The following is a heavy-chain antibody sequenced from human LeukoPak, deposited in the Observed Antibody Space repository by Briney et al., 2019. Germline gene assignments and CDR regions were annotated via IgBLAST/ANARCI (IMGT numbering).Heavy chain of an antibody. Sequence: SETLSLTCTVSGYSISSGYYWGWIRQPPGKGLEWIGYIYYSGSTNYNPSLKSRVTISVDTSKNQFSLKLSSVTAADTAVYYCARDGGVTTGTTWWFDPWGQGTLVTVSS. V-gene: IGHV4-61*01. CDR3: ARDGGVTTGTTWWFDP. CDR2: IYYSGST. CDR1: GYSISSGYY. J-gene: IGHJ5*02. D-gene: IGHD1-1*01.